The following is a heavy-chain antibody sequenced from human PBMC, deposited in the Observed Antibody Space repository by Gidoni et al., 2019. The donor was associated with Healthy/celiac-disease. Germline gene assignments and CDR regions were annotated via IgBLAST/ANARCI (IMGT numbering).Heavy chain of an antibody. Sequence: EVQLVESGGGLVTPGGSLRRSCAASGFTFSSYSMNWVRQAPGKGLEWVSSISSSSSYIYYADSVKGRFTISRDNAKNSLYLQMNSLRAEDTAVYYCARDGEGAFFDYWGQGTLVTVSS. CDR2: ISSSSSYI. CDR3: ARDGEGAFFDY. J-gene: IGHJ4*02. D-gene: IGHD1-26*01. CDR1: GFTFSSYS. V-gene: IGHV3-21*01.